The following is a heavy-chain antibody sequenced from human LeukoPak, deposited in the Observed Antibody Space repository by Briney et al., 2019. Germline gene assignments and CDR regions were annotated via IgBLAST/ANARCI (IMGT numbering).Heavy chain of an antibody. CDR1: GSTFSSYA. J-gene: IGHJ4*02. CDR3: ARDHPSYGEHDY. CDR2: ISYDGSNK. Sequence: GGSLRLSCAASGSTFSSYAMHWVRQAPGKGLEWVAVISYDGSNKYYADSVKGRFTISRDNSKNTLYLQMNSLRAEDTAVYYCARDHPSYGEHDYWGQGTLVTVSS. V-gene: IGHV3-30*04. D-gene: IGHD4-17*01.